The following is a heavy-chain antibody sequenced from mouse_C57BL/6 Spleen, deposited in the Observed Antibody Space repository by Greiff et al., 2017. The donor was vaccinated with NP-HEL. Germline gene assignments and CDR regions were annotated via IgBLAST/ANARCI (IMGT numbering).Heavy chain of an antibody. Sequence: QVQLKQSGPELVKPGASVKISCKASGYAFSSSWMNWVKQRPGKGLEWIGRIYPGDGDTNYNGKFKGKATLTADKSSSTAYMQLSSLTSEDSAVYSCAPSTTVVAGAMDYWGQGTSVTVSS. CDR1: GYAFSSSW. D-gene: IGHD1-1*01. CDR2: IYPGDGDT. CDR3: APSTTVVAGAMDY. V-gene: IGHV1-82*01. J-gene: IGHJ4*01.